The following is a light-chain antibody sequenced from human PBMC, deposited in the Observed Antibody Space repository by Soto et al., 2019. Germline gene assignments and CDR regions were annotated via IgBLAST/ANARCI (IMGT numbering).Light chain of an antibody. Sequence: EIVVTQSPATLSLSPGERATLSCRASQSVSTYLAWYQQRPGQAPRLLIYDASYRATDIPPRFSGSGSGTDFTLTISSRDPEDFDVYCCQQRICWPSALTFGEGTLLEVK. V-gene: IGKV3-11*01. J-gene: IGKJ5*01. CDR2: DAS. CDR1: QSVSTY. CDR3: QQRICWPSALT.